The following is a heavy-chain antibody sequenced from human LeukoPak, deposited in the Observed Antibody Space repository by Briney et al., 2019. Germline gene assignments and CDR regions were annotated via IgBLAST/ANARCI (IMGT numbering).Heavy chain of an antibody. CDR3: ARSGRDSSSSSYYGMDV. V-gene: IGHV1-8*02. Sequence: ASVKVSCKASGGTFSSYAINWVRQATGQGLEWVGWMNPNSGNTGSAQNFQGRVTMTRNTSISTAYMELSSLRSEDTAVYYCARSGRDSSSSSYYGMDVWGQGTTVTVSS. CDR1: GGTFSSYA. CDR2: MNPNSGNT. D-gene: IGHD3-22*01. J-gene: IGHJ6*02.